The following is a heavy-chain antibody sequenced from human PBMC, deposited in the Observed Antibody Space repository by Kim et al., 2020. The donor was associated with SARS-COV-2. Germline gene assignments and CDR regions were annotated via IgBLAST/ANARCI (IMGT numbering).Heavy chain of an antibody. V-gene: IGHV1-18*01. Sequence: ASVKVSCKASGYTFTSYGITWVRQAPGQGLEWMGWISVYTGNTNYAQKLQGRVTMTTDTSTSTAYMELRSLRSDDTAVYYCARDGFDFWSGGAFDYWGQGTLVTVSS. CDR1: GYTFTSYG. D-gene: IGHD3-3*01. CDR2: ISVYTGNT. J-gene: IGHJ4*02. CDR3: ARDGFDFWSGGAFDY.